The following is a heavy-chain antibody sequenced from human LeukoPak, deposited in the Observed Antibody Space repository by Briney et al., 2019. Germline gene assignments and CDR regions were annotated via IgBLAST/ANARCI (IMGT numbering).Heavy chain of an antibody. CDR3: ARAVEDFWSGYYTDY. V-gene: IGHV3-48*04. J-gene: IGHJ4*02. CDR2: ISSSSSTI. D-gene: IGHD3-3*01. Sequence: GGSLRLSCAASGFNLSSYVMTWVRQAPGKGLEWVSYISSSSSTIYYADSVKGRFTISRDNAKNSLYLQMNSLRAEDTAVYYCARAVEDFWSGYYTDYWGQGTLVTVSS. CDR1: GFNLSSYV.